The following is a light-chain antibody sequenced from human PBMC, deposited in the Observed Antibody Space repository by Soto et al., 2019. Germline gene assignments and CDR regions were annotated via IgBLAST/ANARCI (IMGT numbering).Light chain of an antibody. CDR3: QQYNSYWT. CDR1: QSISSW. Sequence: DIQMTQSPSTLSASVGDRVTITCRASQSISSWLAWYQQKPGKAPKLLIYDASSLESGVPSRFSGSGSGTEFTLTISSLQPDDFATYYCQQYNSYWTLSQGTKVEIK. CDR2: DAS. J-gene: IGKJ1*01. V-gene: IGKV1-5*01.